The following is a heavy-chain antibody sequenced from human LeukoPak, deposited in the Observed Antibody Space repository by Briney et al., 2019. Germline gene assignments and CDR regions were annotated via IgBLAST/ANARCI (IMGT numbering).Heavy chain of an antibody. CDR2: ISGSGGGT. CDR1: GITLSNYA. V-gene: IGHV3-23*01. D-gene: IGHD3-22*01. Sequence: PGGSLRLSCAVSGITLSNYAMSWVRQAPGKGLEWVVGISGSGGGTNYADSVKGRFTISRDNSKNTLYLQMNNLRVDDTAVYFCAKRGVVIRVILVGFHKEAYYFDSWGQGALVTVSS. J-gene: IGHJ4*02. CDR3: AKRGVVIRVILVGFHKEAYYFDS.